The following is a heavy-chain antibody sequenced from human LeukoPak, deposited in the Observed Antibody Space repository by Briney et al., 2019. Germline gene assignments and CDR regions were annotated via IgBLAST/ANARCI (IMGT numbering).Heavy chain of an antibody. D-gene: IGHD5-12*01. CDR1: GGSISSGGYS. J-gene: IGHJ3*02. CDR2: IYHSGST. Sequence: SETLSLTCAVSGGSISSGGYSWSWIRQPPGKGLEWIGYIYHSGSTYYNPSLKSRVTISVDRSKNQFSLKLSSVAAADTAVYYCARDGGYDFSDAFDIWGQGTMVTVSS. V-gene: IGHV4-30-2*01. CDR3: ARDGGYDFSDAFDI.